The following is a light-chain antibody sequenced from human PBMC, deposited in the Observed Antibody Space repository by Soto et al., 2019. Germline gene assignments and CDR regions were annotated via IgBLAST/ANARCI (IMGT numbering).Light chain of an antibody. J-gene: IGKJ5*01. V-gene: IGKV1-8*01. CDR3: QKYYSYPFS. CDR2: AAS. CDR1: QGISSY. Sequence: AIRMTQSPSSLSASAGDRVTITCRASQGISSYLAWYQQKPGKASKLPIYAASTLQSGVPSRFSGSGSGTDFTITISCLQSEDFATYYCQKYYSYPFSFGQGTRLAIK.